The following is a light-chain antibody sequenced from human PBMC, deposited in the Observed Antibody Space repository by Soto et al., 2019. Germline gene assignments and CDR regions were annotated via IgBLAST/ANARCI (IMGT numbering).Light chain of an antibody. V-gene: IGKV3-11*01. CDR3: HLRSNSIT. J-gene: IGKJ5*01. CDR1: QSVSSY. CDR2: DAS. Sequence: EIVLTQSPATLSLSPGERATLSCRASQSVSSYLAWYQQKPGQAPRLLIYDASNRATGIPARFSGSGSGTDFTLTISSLDPEDFAGYYRHLRSNSITCGQGTGLE.